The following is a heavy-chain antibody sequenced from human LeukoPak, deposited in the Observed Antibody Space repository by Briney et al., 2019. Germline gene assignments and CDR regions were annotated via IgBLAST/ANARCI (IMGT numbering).Heavy chain of an antibody. J-gene: IGHJ4*02. D-gene: IGHD3-16*02. CDR2: IYHSGST. Sequence: SETLSLTCAVSGGSISSSNWWSWVRQPPGKGLEWIGEIYHSGSTNYNPSLKSRVTISVDKSKNQFSLKLSSVTAADTAVYYCARSASYVWGSYRLYTPFDYWGQGTLVTVSS. CDR1: GGSISSSNW. CDR3: ARSASYVWGSYRLYTPFDY. V-gene: IGHV4-4*02.